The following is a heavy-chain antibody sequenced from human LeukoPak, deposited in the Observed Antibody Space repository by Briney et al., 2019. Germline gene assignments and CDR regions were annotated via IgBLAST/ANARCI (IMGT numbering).Heavy chain of an antibody. CDR3: ARPYSSSSAAFDY. Sequence: GGSLRLSCTASGFSFSTFAMHWVRQAPGKGLEWVALTSFDQSNRGYADSVKGRYTISRDNSRNTLYLQMNSLRAEDTAVYYCARPYSSSSAAFDYWGQGTLVTVSS. CDR2: TSFDQSNR. CDR1: GFSFSTFA. D-gene: IGHD6-6*01. J-gene: IGHJ4*02. V-gene: IGHV3-30-3*01.